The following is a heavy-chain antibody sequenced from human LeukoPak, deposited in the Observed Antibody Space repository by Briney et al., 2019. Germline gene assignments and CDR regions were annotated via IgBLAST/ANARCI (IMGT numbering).Heavy chain of an antibody. D-gene: IGHD3-3*01. Sequence: PGGSLRLSCAASGFTFSSYGMHWVRQAPGKGLEWVAFIRYDGSNKYYADSVEGRSTISRDNSKNTLYLQMNSLRAEDTAVYYCAKDTRTLVDYDFWSGSSSWGQGTLVTVSS. CDR1: GFTFSSYG. CDR3: AKDTRTLVDYDFWSGSSS. CDR2: IRYDGSNK. V-gene: IGHV3-30*02. J-gene: IGHJ5*02.